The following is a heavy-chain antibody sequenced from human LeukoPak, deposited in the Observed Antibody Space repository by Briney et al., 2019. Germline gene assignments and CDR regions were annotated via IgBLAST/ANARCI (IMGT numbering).Heavy chain of an antibody. D-gene: IGHD3-10*01. CDR2: INPNSGGT. V-gene: IGHV1-2*06. CDR1: GYTFTGYY. CDR3: ARTYGSGSYYNGWFDP. Sequence: GASVKVSCKASGYTFTGYYMHWVRQAPGQGLEWIGRINPNSGGTNYAQKFEGRLTMTRETSISTAYMELSRLRSDDTAVYYCARTYGSGSYYNGWFDPWGQGTLVTVSS. J-gene: IGHJ5*02.